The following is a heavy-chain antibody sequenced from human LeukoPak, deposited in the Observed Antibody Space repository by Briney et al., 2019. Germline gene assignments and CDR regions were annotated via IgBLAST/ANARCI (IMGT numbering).Heavy chain of an antibody. CDR2: IWYDGSNK. D-gene: IGHD4-17*01. Sequence: GGSLRLSCAASGFTFSSYGMRWVRQAPGKGLEWVAVIWYDGSNKYYVDSVKGRFTISRDNSKNTLYLQMNSLRAEDTAVYYCARTYGDYPPKFDYYGMDVWGQGTTVTVSS. V-gene: IGHV3-33*01. J-gene: IGHJ6*02. CDR1: GFTFSSYG. CDR3: ARTYGDYPPKFDYYGMDV.